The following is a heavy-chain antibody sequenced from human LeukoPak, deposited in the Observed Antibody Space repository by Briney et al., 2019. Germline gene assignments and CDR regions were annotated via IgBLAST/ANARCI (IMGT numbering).Heavy chain of an antibody. CDR2: INPSGGGT. V-gene: IGHV1-46*03. CDR3: VRGLRSYGAFDI. D-gene: IGHD5-12*01. Sequence: ASVKVSCKASGYTFTSYYIHWVRQAPGQGLEWMGIINPSGGGTSSAQKFQGRVTMTRDTSTSTVYMDLSSLRSEDTAVCSCVRGLRSYGAFDIWGQGTVVTVSS. CDR1: GYTFTSYY. J-gene: IGHJ3*02.